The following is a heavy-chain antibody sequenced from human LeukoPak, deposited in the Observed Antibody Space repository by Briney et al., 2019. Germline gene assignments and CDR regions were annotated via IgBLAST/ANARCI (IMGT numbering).Heavy chain of an antibody. CDR1: GFTFSDYY. J-gene: IGHJ4*02. CDR2: ISSSGSTI. V-gene: IGHV3-11*01. D-gene: IGHD1-26*01. Sequence: GGSLRLSCAASGFTFSDYYMSWIRQAPGKGLEWVSYISSSGSTIYYADSVKGRFTISRDNAKTSLYLQMNSLRAEDTALYYCAKVPSSSGSYASGYFDYWGQGTLVTVSS. CDR3: AKVPSSSGSYASGYFDY.